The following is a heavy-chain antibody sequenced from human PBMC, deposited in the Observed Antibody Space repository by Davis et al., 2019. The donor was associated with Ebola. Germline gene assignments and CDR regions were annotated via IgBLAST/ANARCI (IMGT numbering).Heavy chain of an antibody. CDR2: IIPIFGTA. J-gene: IGHJ6*02. V-gene: IGHV1-69*06. CDR1: GYTFTSYG. D-gene: IGHD1-14*01. CDR3: AVSSMSKVSYYYYGMDV. Sequence: AASVKVSCKASGYTFTSYGITWVRQAPEQGLEWMGGIIPIFGTANYAQKFQGRVTITADKSTSTAYMELSSLRSEDTAVYYCAVSSMSKVSYYYYGMDVWGQGTTVTVSS.